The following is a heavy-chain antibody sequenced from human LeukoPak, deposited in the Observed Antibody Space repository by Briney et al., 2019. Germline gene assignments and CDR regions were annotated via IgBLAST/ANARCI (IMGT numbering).Heavy chain of an antibody. CDR1: GYTFTSYD. J-gene: IGHJ6*03. D-gene: IGHD4-11*01. CDR2: MNPNSGNT. V-gene: IGHV1-8*03. Sequence: ASVTVSCKASGYTFTSYDINWVRQAPGQGLEWMGWMNPNSGNTGYAQKFQGRVTITRNTSISTAYMELSSLRSEDTSVYYCVMKVTEGDYYYMDVWGKGTTVTVSS. CDR3: VMKVTEGDYYYMDV.